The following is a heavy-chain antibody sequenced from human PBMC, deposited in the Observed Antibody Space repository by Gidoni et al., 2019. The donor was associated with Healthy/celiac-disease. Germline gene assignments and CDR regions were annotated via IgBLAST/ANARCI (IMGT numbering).Heavy chain of an antibody. CDR2: INHSGST. V-gene: IGHV4-34*01. CDR1: GGSFSGYY. J-gene: IGHJ4*02. D-gene: IGHD3-22*01. Sequence: QVQLQQWGAGLLKPSETLSLTCAVSGGSFSGYYWSWIRQPPGKGLEWIGEINHSGSTNYNPSLKSRVTISVDTSKNQFSLKLSSVTAADTAVYYCARGNSHRVVVITNPLTVFDYWGQGTLVTVSS. CDR3: ARGNSHRVVVITNPLTVFDY.